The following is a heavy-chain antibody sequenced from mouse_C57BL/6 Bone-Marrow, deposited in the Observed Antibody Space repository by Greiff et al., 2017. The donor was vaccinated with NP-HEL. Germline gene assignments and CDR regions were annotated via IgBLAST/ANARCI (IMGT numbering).Heavy chain of an antibody. CDR3: ARGWLPHWYFDV. D-gene: IGHD2-3*01. CDR2: INPNNGGT. V-gene: IGHV1-26*01. Sequence: EVQLQQSGPELVKPGASVKISCKASGYTFTDYYMNWVKQSHGKSLEWIGDINPNNGGTSYNQKFKGKATLTVDKSSSTAYMELRSLTSEDSAVYYCARGWLPHWYFDVWGTGTTVTVSS. CDR1: GYTFTDYY. J-gene: IGHJ1*03.